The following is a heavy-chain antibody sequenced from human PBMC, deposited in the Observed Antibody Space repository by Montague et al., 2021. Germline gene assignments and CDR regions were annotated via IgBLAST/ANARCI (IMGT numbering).Heavy chain of an antibody. CDR2: TYYRSTWYT. Sequence: CAISGDSVSNYNAAWNWIRESPSRGLEWLGRTYYRSTWYTDYAVSVKGRITINPDTSKNQFSLQLNSVTPEDTAVYYCAREGVGDLLSSFDSWGQGTLVTVSS. J-gene: IGHJ4*02. CDR1: GDSVSNYNAA. V-gene: IGHV6-1*01. CDR3: AREGVGDLLSSFDS. D-gene: IGHD3-10*01.